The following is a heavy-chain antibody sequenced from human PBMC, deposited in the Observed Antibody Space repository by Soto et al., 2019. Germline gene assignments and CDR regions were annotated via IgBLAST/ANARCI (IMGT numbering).Heavy chain of an antibody. D-gene: IGHD3-10*01. J-gene: IGHJ4*02. Sequence: SETLSLTCTVSGGSISSYHWSWIRQPPGKGLEWIGYIYYSGSTNYNPSLKSRVTISVDTSKNQFSLKLSSVTAADTAVYYCARLFVPGDFDYWGQGTLVTVSS. V-gene: IGHV4-59*08. CDR2: IYYSGST. CDR3: ARLFVPGDFDY. CDR1: GGSISSYH.